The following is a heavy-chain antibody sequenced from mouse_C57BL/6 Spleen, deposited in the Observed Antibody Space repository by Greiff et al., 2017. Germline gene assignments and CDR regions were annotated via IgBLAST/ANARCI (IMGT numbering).Heavy chain of an antibody. CDR1: GYAFSSSW. V-gene: IGHV1-82*01. CDR3: AIDRGLYYAMDY. D-gene: IGHD3-1*01. Sequence: VQLQQSGPELVKPGASVKISCKASGYAFSSSWMNWVKQRPGKGLEWIGRIYPGDGDTNYNGKFKGKATVTEDKSSSTAYMQLSSLTSEDSAVYFCAIDRGLYYAMDYWGQGTSVTVSS. CDR2: IYPGDGDT. J-gene: IGHJ4*01.